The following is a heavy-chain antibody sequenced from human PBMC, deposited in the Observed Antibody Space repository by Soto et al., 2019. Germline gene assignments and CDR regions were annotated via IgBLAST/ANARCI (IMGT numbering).Heavy chain of an antibody. CDR2: ISGSGGST. D-gene: IGHD5-12*01. Sequence: EVQLLESGGGLVQPGGSLRLSCAASGFTFSSYAMSWVRQAPGKGLEWVSAISGSGGSTYYADSVKGRFTISRDNAKNTLSLQMNGLRAEDTAVYYCARDASGTKNMVTTRPDLWGQGTLVTVSS. CDR3: ARDASGTKNMVTTRPDL. CDR1: GFTFSSYA. V-gene: IGHV3-23*01. J-gene: IGHJ5*02.